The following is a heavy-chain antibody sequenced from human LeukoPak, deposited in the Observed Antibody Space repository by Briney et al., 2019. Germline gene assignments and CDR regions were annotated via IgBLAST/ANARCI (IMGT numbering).Heavy chain of an antibody. CDR1: GFTFSSYS. D-gene: IGHD3-16*02. Sequence: PGGSLRLSCAASGFTFSSYSMNWVRQAPGKGLEWVSSISSGSTYMYYADSVKGRFTISRDNAQNSMYLQMNSLRAEDTAVYYCAKDRSWHGLEYWGQGALVTVSS. CDR2: ISSGSTYM. J-gene: IGHJ4*02. V-gene: IGHV3-21*01. CDR3: AKDRSWHGLEY.